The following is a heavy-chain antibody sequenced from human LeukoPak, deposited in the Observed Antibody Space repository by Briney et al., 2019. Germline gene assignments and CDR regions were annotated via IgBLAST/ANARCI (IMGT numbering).Heavy chain of an antibody. CDR2: INPSGGST. CDR1: GYTFTSYY. CDR3: AKDLRPSIAAAGNRGSD. V-gene: IGHV1-46*01. J-gene: IGHJ4*02. Sequence: ASVKVSCKASGYTFTSYYMHWVRQAPGEGLEWMGIINPSGGSTSYAQKFQGRVTMTRDMSTSTVYMELSSLRAEDTAVYYCAKDLRPSIAAAGNRGSDWGQGTLVTVSS. D-gene: IGHD6-13*01.